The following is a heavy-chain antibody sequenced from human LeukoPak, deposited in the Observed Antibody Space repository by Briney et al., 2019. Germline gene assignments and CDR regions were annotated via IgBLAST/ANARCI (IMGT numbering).Heavy chain of an antibody. D-gene: IGHD5-18*01. CDR3: ARGGYAHYYGMDV. Sequence: PGGSLRLSCAASGFTFRNYVIHWVRQAPGKGLEWVSVIYSGGTTNYADSAKGRFTISRDNSKNTVYLQMNSLRAEDTAVYYCARGGYAHYYGMDVWGQGTTVTVSS. J-gene: IGHJ6*02. CDR2: IYSGGTT. CDR1: GFTFRNYV. V-gene: IGHV3-53*01.